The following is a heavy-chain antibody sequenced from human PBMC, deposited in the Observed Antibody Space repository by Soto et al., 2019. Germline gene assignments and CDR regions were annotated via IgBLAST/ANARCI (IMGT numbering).Heavy chain of an antibody. Sequence: QVQLVQSGAEVKKPGSSVKVSCKASGGTFSSYAISWVRQAPGQGLEWMGGIIPIFGTANYAQKFQGRVTITADESTSTAYMERSSLRSEDTAVYYCARAVVPAAPQYYYYYGMDVWGQGTTVTVSS. J-gene: IGHJ6*02. V-gene: IGHV1-69*01. D-gene: IGHD2-2*01. CDR1: GGTFSSYA. CDR3: ARAVVPAAPQYYYYYGMDV. CDR2: IIPIFGTA.